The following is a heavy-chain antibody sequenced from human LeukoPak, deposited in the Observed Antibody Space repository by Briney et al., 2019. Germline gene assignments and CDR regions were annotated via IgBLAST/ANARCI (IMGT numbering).Heavy chain of an antibody. J-gene: IGHJ3*02. CDR1: GFTFSSYA. V-gene: IGHV3-23*01. Sequence: PGGSLRLSCAASGFTFSSYAMSWVRQAPGKGLEWVSAISGSGGSTYYADSVKGRFTISRDNSKNTLYLQMNSLRAEDTAVYYCANTVGKDYDSSGYYVDAFDIWGQGTMVTVSS. CDR3: ANTVGKDYDSSGYYVDAFDI. D-gene: IGHD3-22*01. CDR2: ISGSGGST.